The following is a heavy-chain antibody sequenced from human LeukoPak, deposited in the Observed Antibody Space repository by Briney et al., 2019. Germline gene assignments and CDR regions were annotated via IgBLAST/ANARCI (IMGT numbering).Heavy chain of an antibody. CDR2: INHSGST. CDR3: AGGVIVPAATRDV. CDR1: GGXXSGYY. Sequence: SLXXXXYGGXXSGYYWSWIRQPPGKGLEWIGEINHSGSTNYNPSLKSRVTISVDTSKNQFSLKLSSVTAADTAVYYCAGGVIVPAATRDVWGQGTTVTVSS. V-gene: IGHV4-34*01. D-gene: IGHD2-2*01. J-gene: IGHJ6*02.